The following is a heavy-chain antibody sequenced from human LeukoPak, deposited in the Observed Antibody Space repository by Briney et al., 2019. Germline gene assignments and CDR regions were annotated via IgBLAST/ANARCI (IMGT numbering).Heavy chain of an antibody. V-gene: IGHV1-2*02. CDR1: GYTFTGYY. Sequence: ASVKVSCKASGYTFTGYYMHWVRQAPGQGLEWMGWINPNSGGTNYAHKFQGRVTMTRDTSISTAYMELSSLRSEDTAVYYCARGPRITLIRGGQWYYYMDVWGKGTTVTISS. CDR3: ARGPRITLIRGGQWYYYMDV. J-gene: IGHJ6*03. D-gene: IGHD3-10*01. CDR2: INPNSGGT.